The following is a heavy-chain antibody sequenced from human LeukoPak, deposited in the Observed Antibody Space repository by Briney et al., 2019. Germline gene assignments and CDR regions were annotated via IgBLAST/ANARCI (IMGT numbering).Heavy chain of an antibody. Sequence: PGGSLRLSCAASGFTFSSYWMSWFRQAPGKGLEWVAIIKQDGSEKYYVDSVKGRFTVSRDNAKNSLYLQMDSLRVDDTAVYYYAGDAGWTFGVWGQGTMVTVSS. CDR3: AGDAGWTFGV. D-gene: IGHD1-14*01. CDR1: GFTFSSYW. CDR2: IKQDGSEK. V-gene: IGHV3-7*01. J-gene: IGHJ3*01.